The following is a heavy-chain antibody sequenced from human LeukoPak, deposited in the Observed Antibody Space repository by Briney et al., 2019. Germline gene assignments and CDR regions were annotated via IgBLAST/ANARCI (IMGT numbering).Heavy chain of an antibody. D-gene: IGHD1-1*01. CDR3: ARSGTTGWLIDY. Sequence: ASVKVSCKASGYTFTSHAMHWVRQAPGQRLEWMGWINAGNGNTKYSQKFQGRVTITRDTSASTAYMELSSLRSEDTAVYYCARSGTTGWLIDYWGQGALVTVSS. CDR1: GYTFTSHA. J-gene: IGHJ4*02. V-gene: IGHV1-3*01. CDR2: INAGNGNT.